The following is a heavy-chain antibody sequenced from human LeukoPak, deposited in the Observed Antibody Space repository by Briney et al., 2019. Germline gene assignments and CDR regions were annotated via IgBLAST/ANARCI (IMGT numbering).Heavy chain of an antibody. V-gene: IGHV4-38-2*01. CDR3: ARHSLYDSSGDGRYYFDY. Sequence: PSETLSQTCAVSGYCITIGYHWGWIRQPPGKGLEWIGSISHSGSTYYNPSLKGRVTISVDTSKNQFSVKLRSVTAADTAVYYCARHSLYDSSGDGRYYFDYWSQGTLVTDSS. J-gene: IGHJ4*02. D-gene: IGHD3-22*01. CDR2: ISHSGST. CDR1: GYCITIGYH.